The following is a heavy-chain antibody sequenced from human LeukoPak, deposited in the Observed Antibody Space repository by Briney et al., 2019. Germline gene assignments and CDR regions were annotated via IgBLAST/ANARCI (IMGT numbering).Heavy chain of an antibody. CDR1: GGTFSSYA. Sequence: SVKVSCKASGGTFSSYAISWVRQAPGQGLEWMGGIIPIFGTANYAQKFQGRVTITADESTSTTYMELSSLRSEDTAVYYCARPRSYYDSSGYDYWGQGTLVTVSS. J-gene: IGHJ4*02. CDR3: ARPRSYYDSSGYDY. CDR2: IIPIFGTA. V-gene: IGHV1-69*13. D-gene: IGHD3-22*01.